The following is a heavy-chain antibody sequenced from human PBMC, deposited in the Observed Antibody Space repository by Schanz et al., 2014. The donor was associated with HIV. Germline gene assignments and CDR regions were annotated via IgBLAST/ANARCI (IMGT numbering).Heavy chain of an antibody. Sequence: EVQLVESGGGLIQPGGSLRLSCEASGLVVGSSYMSWIRQAPGMGLAWVSVIYAAGNTFYIDSVKGRLTISRDSSKNTLYLQLNHLKAEDTAVYFCARGDPTSDAFDVWGHGTMVIVS. J-gene: IGHJ3*01. CDR1: GLVVGSSY. CDR2: IYAAGNT. D-gene: IGHD3-16*01. CDR3: ARGDPTSDAFDV. V-gene: IGHV3-53*02.